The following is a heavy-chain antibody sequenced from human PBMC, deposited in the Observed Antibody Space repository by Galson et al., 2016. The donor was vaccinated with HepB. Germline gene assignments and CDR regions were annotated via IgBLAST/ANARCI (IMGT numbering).Heavy chain of an antibody. D-gene: IGHD1-7*01. CDR1: DGSISNSGLS. V-gene: IGHV4-39*01. J-gene: IGHJ4*02. CDR3: ARAGLGTKASFDY. CDR2: VYRGKT. Sequence: SETLSLTCTVSDGSISNSGLSWGWIRQPPGKGLEWIGTVYRGKTYYNPSLGGRVTISVGMSTDLLSLKLTSLTAADTAVYYCARAGLGTKASFDYWGQGTLVAVSS.